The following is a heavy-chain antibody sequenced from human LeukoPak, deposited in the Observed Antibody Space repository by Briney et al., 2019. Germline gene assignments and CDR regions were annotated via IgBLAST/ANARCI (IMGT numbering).Heavy chain of an antibody. Sequence: ASVKVSCKASGYTFTSYDINWVRQATGQGLEWMGWMNPNSGNTGYAQKFQGRVTMTRNTSISTAYMELSSLRSEDTAVYYCARVLGRYSYGYDWFDPWGQGTLVTVSS. V-gene: IGHV1-8*01. CDR3: ARVLGRYSYGYDWFDP. J-gene: IGHJ5*02. CDR2: MNPNSGNT. D-gene: IGHD5-18*01. CDR1: GYTFTSYD.